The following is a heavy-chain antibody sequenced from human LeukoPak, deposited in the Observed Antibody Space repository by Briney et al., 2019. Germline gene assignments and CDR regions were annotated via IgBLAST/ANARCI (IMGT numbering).Heavy chain of an antibody. Sequence: SSQTLSLTCTVSGGSISSGGYYWSGIRQHPGKGREWIGYIYYSGSTYYHPSLKSRVTISVDTSKKQFSLKLSSVTAADTAVYYCASGSFGMDVWGQGTTVTVSS. CDR2: IYYSGST. V-gene: IGHV4-31*03. CDR3: ASGSFGMDV. J-gene: IGHJ6*02. CDR1: GGSISSGGYY.